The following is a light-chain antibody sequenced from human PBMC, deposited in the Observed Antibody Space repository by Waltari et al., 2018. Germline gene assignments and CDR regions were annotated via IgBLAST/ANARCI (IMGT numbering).Light chain of an antibody. CDR1: NIGTKD. CDR2: DGS. J-gene: IGLJ3*02. CDR3: QVWDNGSDHSV. V-gene: IGLV3-21*03. Sequence: SFVLTQPPSVSVAPGKTATITCVGSNIGTKDVHWYQQKPGLAPLLVVFDGSDRPTGIPERFSGSNSGNTATLTISRVEAGDEADYYCQVWDNGSDHSVFGGGTKVTVL.